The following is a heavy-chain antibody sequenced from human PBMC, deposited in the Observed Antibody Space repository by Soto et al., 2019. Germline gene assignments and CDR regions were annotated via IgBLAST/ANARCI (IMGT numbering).Heavy chain of an antibody. J-gene: IGHJ6*02. V-gene: IGHV4-59*01. Sequence: SETLSLTCTASGGSISSYYLSWIRQPPGKGLEWIENIYYSGSTNYNPALKRRVTIAVDTSKNQFSLKLSAVTAADTAVYYCARDTAVAVRHYDGIDVWGQGTTVTVSS. CDR2: IYYSGST. D-gene: IGHD6-19*01. CDR3: ARDTAVAVRHYDGIDV. CDR1: GGSISSYY.